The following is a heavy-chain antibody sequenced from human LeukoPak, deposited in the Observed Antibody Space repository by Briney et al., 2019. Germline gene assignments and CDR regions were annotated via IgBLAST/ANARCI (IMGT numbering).Heavy chain of an antibody. D-gene: IGHD5-18*01. V-gene: IGHV4-39*07. J-gene: IGHJ4*02. Sequence: TETLSLTCTVSGGSISSSSYYWGWIRQPPGKGLEWIGSIYYSGSTYYNPSLKSRVTISVDTSKNQFSLKLSSVTAADTAVYYCASSDTAMAFDYWGQGTLVTVSS. CDR3: ASSDTAMAFDY. CDR2: IYYSGST. CDR1: GGSISSSSYY.